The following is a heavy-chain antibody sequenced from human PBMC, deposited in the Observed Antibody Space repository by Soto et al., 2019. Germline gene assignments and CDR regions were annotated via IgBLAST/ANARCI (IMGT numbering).Heavy chain of an antibody. V-gene: IGHV1-69*02. CDR1: GGTFSSYT. CDR3: ARVLWDDYGDYMDY. CDR2: IIPILGIA. D-gene: IGHD4-17*01. J-gene: IGHJ4*02. Sequence: QVQLVQSGAEVKKPGSSVKVSCKASGGTFSSYTISWVRQAPGQGLEWMGRIIPILGIANYAQKFQGRVTITADKSTSTAYMELSSLRSEDTAVYYCARVLWDDYGDYMDYWGQGSLVTVSS.